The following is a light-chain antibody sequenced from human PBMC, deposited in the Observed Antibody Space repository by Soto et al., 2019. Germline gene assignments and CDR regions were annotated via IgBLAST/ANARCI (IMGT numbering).Light chain of an antibody. V-gene: IGLV1-44*01. J-gene: IGLJ2*01. Sequence: QSVLTQPPSASGTPGQRVTISCSGGSSNIGSNTVTWYQQLPGTAPKLLFYVNTQRSSGVPDRFSGSKSGTSASLAISGLQSEDEADYYCATWDDSLNGPVFGGGTKLTVL. CDR2: VNT. CDR1: SSNIGSNT. CDR3: ATWDDSLNGPV.